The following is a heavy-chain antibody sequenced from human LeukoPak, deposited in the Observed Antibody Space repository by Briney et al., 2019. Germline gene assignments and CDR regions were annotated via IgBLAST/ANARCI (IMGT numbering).Heavy chain of an antibody. D-gene: IGHD2/OR15-2a*01. CDR1: GGSFSGYY. CDR3: ASGFKNSYWYFDL. J-gene: IGHJ2*01. V-gene: IGHV4-59*01. Sequence: SETLSLTCAVYGGSFSGYYWSWIRQPPGKGLEWIGYIYYSGSTNYNPSLKSRVTISVDTSKNQFSLKLSSVTAADTAVYYCASGFKNSYWYFDLWGRGTLVTVSS. CDR2: IYYSGST.